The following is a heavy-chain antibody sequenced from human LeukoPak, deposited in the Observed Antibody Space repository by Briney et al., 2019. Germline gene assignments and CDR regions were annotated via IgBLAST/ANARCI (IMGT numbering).Heavy chain of an antibody. CDR3: AIRSEQQQLRGPPWYYFDY. Sequence: SETLSLTCTVSGDSITSGGYYWNWIRQPPGKGLEWIGYLYHTGSTYYNPSLKSRVTISLDRSNNQFSLNLSSVTAADTAVYYCAIRSEQQQLRGPPWYYFDYWGQGTLVAVSS. D-gene: IGHD6-13*01. V-gene: IGHV4-30-2*01. J-gene: IGHJ4*02. CDR2: LYHTGST. CDR1: GDSITSGGYY.